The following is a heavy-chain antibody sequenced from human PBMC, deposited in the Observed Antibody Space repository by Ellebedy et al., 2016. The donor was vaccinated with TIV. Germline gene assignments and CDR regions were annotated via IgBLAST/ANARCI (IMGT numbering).Heavy chain of an antibody. CDR1: GFTFRDYA. CDR2: ISYDGTST. D-gene: IGHD1-26*01. CDR3: ARAWATDPIDY. Sequence: GESLKISCVASGFTFRDYAIHWVRQAPGKGLEWLAIISYDGTSTFYADSVKGRFTISRVNSKSTAYLRMNSLRPEDTATYYCARAWATDPIDYWGQGTLVTVSS. V-gene: IGHV3-30*04. J-gene: IGHJ4*02.